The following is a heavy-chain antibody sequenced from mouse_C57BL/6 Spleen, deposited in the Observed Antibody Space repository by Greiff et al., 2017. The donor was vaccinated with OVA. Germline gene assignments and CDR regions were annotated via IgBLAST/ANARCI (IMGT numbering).Heavy chain of an antibody. CDR2: IDPSDSET. D-gene: IGHD2-4*01. Sequence: VQLQQPGAELVRPGSSVKLSCKASGYTFTSYWMHWVKQRPIQGLEWIGNIDPSDSETHYNQKFKDKATLTVDKSSSTAYMQLSSLTSEDSAVYYCARRNYDYDVYAMDYWGQGASVTVSS. CDR3: ARRNYDYDVYAMDY. CDR1: GYTFTSYW. J-gene: IGHJ4*01. V-gene: IGHV1-52*01.